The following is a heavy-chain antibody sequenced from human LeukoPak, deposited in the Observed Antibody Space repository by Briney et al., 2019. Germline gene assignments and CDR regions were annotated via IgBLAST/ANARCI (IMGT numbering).Heavy chain of an antibody. CDR2: ISGSGGST. Sequence: GGSLRLSCAASGFTFSSYAMSWVRQVPGKGLEWVSAISGSGGSTYYADSVKGRFTISRDNSKNTLYLQMNSLRAEDTAVYYCAKDQSSGWGNYFDYWGQGTLVTVSS. J-gene: IGHJ4*02. CDR1: GFTFSSYA. D-gene: IGHD6-19*01. CDR3: AKDQSSGWGNYFDY. V-gene: IGHV3-23*01.